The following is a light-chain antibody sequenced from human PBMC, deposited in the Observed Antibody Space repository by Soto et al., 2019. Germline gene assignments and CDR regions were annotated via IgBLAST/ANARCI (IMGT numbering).Light chain of an antibody. J-gene: IGLJ2*01. CDR1: SSDVGGYNY. Sequence: QSALTQPASVSGSPGQSITISCTGTSSDVGGYNYVSWYQQHPGKAPKLMIYDVSNRPSGVSNRFSGSKSGNMAFLIISGLQAEDKADYYCSSYTSSSTLVFGGGTKLTVL. CDR3: SSYTSSSTLV. V-gene: IGLV2-14*03. CDR2: DVS.